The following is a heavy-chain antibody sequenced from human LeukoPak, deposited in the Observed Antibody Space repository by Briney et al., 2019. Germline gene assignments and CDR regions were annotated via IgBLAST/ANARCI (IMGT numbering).Heavy chain of an antibody. J-gene: IGHJ4*02. CDR1: GFTFSTYA. CDR2: IRGSGGTT. Sequence: GGSLRLSCAASGFTFSTYAMNWVRQAPGKGLEWVSGIRGSGGTTSYADSVKGRFTISRDNSRNTLYLQMNSLRAEDTAVYYCAKDREQQLVRYLDYWGQGTLVAVSS. D-gene: IGHD6-13*01. CDR3: AKDREQQLVRYLDY. V-gene: IGHV3-23*01.